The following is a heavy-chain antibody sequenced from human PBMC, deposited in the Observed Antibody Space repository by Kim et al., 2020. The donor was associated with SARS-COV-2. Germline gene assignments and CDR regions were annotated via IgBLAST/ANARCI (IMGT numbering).Heavy chain of an antibody. D-gene: IGHD3-16*02. J-gene: IGHJ4*02. Sequence: GGSLRLSCEASGFIFSDFEMNWVRQTPGRGLEWVSFITRNGFSTHYAESVKGRFIISRDNAKKSLHLQMNSLRDEDTGVYYCARSFLSPFDDCGQGTRVTLPS. CDR3: ARSFLSPFDD. V-gene: IGHV3-48*03. CDR2: ITRNGFS. CDR1: GFIFSDFE.